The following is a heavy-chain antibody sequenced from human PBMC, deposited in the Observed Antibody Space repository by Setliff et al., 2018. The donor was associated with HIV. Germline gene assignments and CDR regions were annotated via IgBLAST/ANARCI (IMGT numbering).Heavy chain of an antibody. V-gene: IGHV4-31*03. D-gene: IGHD3-10*01. Sequence: PSETLSLTCTVSSGSISSGGYFWGWIRQHPGKGLEWIGYIYYTGSTYYNPSLKSRVTISIDTSKNQFSLNLSSVTAADSAVYYCAKLSRLTSLRNAFDIWGQGAVVTVS. CDR3: AKLSRLTSLRNAFDI. CDR1: SGSISSGGYF. CDR2: IYYTGST. J-gene: IGHJ3*02.